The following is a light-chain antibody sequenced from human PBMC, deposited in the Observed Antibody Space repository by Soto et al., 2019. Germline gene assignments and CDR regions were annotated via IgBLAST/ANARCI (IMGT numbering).Light chain of an antibody. CDR2: AAS. J-gene: IGKJ4*01. CDR3: LQDYSSPLN. V-gene: IGKV1-6*01. CDR1: QGIRSE. Sequence: AIQMTQSPSSLSASVGDRVTITCRASQGIRSELGWYQQQPGKAPKLLIYAASTLQSGVPSRFSGSGSGTYFTLTISSLQPEDVATHYCLQDYSSPLNFGGGTKVDIK.